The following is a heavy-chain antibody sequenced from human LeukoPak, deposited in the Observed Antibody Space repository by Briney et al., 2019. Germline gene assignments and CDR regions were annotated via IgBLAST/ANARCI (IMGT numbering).Heavy chain of an antibody. Sequence: SETLSLTCTVSGGSISSYYWSWIRQPPGKGLEWIGYIYYSGSTNYNPSLKSRVTISVDTSKNQFSLKLSSVTAADTAVYYCARVSQNPSGSLPPYFDYWGQGTLVTVSS. J-gene: IGHJ4*02. V-gene: IGHV4-59*01. D-gene: IGHD1-26*01. CDR1: GGSISSYY. CDR2: IYYSGST. CDR3: ARVSQNPSGSLPPYFDY.